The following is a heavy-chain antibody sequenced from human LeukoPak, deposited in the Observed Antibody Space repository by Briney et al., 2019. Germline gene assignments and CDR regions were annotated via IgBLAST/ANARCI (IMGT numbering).Heavy chain of an antibody. CDR2: IYTSGST. D-gene: IGHD3-22*01. CDR3: ARDRDHDSSGYYFCDY. J-gene: IGHJ4*02. V-gene: IGHV4-4*07. CDR1: GGSISSYY. Sequence: PSETLSLTCTVSGGSISSYYWSWFRQPAGKGLEWIGRIYTSGSTNYNPSLKSRVTMSVDTSKNQFSLKLSSVTAADTAVYYCARDRDHDSSGYYFCDYWGQGTLVTVSS.